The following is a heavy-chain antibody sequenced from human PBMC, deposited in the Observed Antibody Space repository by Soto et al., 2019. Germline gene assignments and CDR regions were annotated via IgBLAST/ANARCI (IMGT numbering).Heavy chain of an antibody. V-gene: IGHV1-24*01. CDR3: ATDLRGRWLQLDYFDY. D-gene: IGHD5-12*01. CDR1: GYTLTELS. CDR2: FDPEDGET. Sequence: QVQLVQSGAEVKKPGASVKVSCKVSGYTLTELSMHWVRQAPGKGLEWMGGFDPEDGETIYAQKFQGRVTMTEDTSTDTAYMELSSLRSEDTAVYYCATDLRGRWLQLDYFDYWGQGTLVTVSS. J-gene: IGHJ4*02.